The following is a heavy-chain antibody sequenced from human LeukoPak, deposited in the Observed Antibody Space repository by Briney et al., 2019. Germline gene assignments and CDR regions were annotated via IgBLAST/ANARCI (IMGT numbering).Heavy chain of an antibody. V-gene: IGHV3-21*01. CDR2: ISNSGSDI. CDR3: AREDGYSDSSEFDY. Sequence: GGSLRLSCAGSGFTFSLYSMHWVRQAPGKGLEWVSSISNSGSDIYYRDSVKGRFTISRDNAKNSLGLHLNSLRAEDTAVYYCAREDGYSDSSEFDYWGQGTLVLVSS. CDR1: GFTFSLYS. J-gene: IGHJ4*02. D-gene: IGHD5-24*01.